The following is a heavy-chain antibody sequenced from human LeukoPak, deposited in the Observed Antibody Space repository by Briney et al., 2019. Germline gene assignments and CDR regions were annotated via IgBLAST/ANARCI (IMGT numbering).Heavy chain of an antibody. J-gene: IGHJ5*02. CDR3: VRPGYCSGGSCYWFDP. D-gene: IGHD2-15*01. CDR1: TYPISSGYY. Sequence: PSETLSLTCAVSTYPISSGYYWGWVRQPPGKGLELIGSIYHSGTTYYNPSLKSRVTTSVDTSKNQCSLKLNSGTAADTAVYYCVRPGYCSGGSCYWFDPWGQGTLVTVSS. V-gene: IGHV4-38-2*01. CDR2: IYHSGTT.